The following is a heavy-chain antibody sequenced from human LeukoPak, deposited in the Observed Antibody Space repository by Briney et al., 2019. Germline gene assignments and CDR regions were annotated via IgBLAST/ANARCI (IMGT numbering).Heavy chain of an antibody. V-gene: IGHV3-23*01. CDR3: AKEGLANIAAAGYFQH. D-gene: IGHD6-13*01. Sequence: GGSLRLSCAASGFTFSSYAMSWVRQAPGKGLEWVSAISGSGGSTYYADSVKGRFTISRDNSKNTLYLQMNSLRAEDTAVYYCAKEGLANIAAAGYFQHWGQGTLVTVSS. CDR1: GFTFSSYA. CDR2: ISGSGGST. J-gene: IGHJ1*01.